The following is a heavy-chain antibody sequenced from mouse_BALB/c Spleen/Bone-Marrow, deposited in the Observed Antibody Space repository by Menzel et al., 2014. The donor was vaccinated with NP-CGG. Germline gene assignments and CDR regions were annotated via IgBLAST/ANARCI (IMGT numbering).Heavy chain of an antibody. V-gene: IGHV1-84*02. Sequence: QVHVKQSGPELVKPGASVKISCKASGYTFTDHYINWVKQKPGQGLEWIGWIYPGSGNTKYNEKFKGKATLTVDTSSSTAYMQLSSLTSEDTAVYFCARENYGSSYYFDYWGQGTTLTVSS. CDR3: ARENYGSSYYFDY. J-gene: IGHJ2*01. CDR2: IYPGSGNT. CDR1: GYTFTDHY. D-gene: IGHD1-1*01.